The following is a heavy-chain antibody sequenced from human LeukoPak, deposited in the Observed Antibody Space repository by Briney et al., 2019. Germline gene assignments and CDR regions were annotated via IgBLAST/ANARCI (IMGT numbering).Heavy chain of an antibody. Sequence: GGSLRLSCAASGFTFSTFAVSWVRQAPGKGLEWVSIISDNGDSTYYADSVKGRFTTSRDNSKNTLYLQMNSLRAEDTAVYYCAREVGALDYWGQGTLVTVSS. CDR1: GFTFSTFA. V-gene: IGHV3-23*01. J-gene: IGHJ4*02. CDR2: ISDNGDST. CDR3: AREVGALDY. D-gene: IGHD1-26*01.